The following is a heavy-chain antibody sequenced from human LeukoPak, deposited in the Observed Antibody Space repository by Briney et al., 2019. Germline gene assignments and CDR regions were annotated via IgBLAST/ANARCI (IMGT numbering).Heavy chain of an antibody. CDR1: GYTFTSHD. V-gene: IGHV1-8*01. D-gene: IGHD2-2*01. CDR3: ARWGSSTSCYDP. CDR2: MNPNSGNT. J-gene: IGHJ5*02. Sequence: ASVKVSCKASGYTFTSHDINWVRQATGQGLEWMGWMNPNSGNTGYAQKFQGRVTMTRNTSISTAYMELSSLRSEDTAVYYCARWGSSTSCYDPWGQGTLVTVSS.